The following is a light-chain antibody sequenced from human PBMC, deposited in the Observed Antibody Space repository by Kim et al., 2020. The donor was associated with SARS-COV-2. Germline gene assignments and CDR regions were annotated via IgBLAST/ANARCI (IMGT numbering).Light chain of an antibody. CDR3: QTYDTVPYN. V-gene: IGKV1-27*01. CDR1: QAIRKF. Sequence: SASVGERVTITCRASQAIRKFVAWYQQKPGKIPKLLIHAVSTLHSGVPSRFSGGGSGTDFTLTIRGLQPEDVATYYCQTYDTVPYNFGQGTKLEI. J-gene: IGKJ2*01. CDR2: AVS.